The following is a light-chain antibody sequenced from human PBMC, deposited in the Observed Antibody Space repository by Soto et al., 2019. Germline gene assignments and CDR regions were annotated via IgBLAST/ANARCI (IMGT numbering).Light chain of an antibody. CDR2: AAS. CDR3: HHLHSYPLG. CDR1: QDISRS. J-gene: IGKJ4*01. Sequence: IQLTQSPSSLSASVGDRVTITCRASQDISRSLAWYQQQPEKAPKLLIYAASTLQSGVPSRFSGSGSGTDFTLTISSLQPEDFATYSCHHLHSYPLGFGGGTKVEIK. V-gene: IGKV1-9*01.